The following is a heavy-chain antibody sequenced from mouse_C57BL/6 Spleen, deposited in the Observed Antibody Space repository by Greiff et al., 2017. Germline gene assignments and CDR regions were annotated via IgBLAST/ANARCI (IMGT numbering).Heavy chain of an antibody. J-gene: IGHJ4*01. CDR1: GFSLTSSG. V-gene: IGHV2-6-1*01. CDR2: IWSDGST. D-gene: IGHD1-1*01. Sequence: VHLVESGPGLVAPSQSLSITCTVSGFSLTSSGVHWVRQPPGKGLEWLVVIWSDGSTTYNSALKSRLSISKDNSKSQVFLKMNSLQTDDTAMYYCARHDITTVVAMDYWGQGTSVTVSS. CDR3: ARHDITTVVAMDY.